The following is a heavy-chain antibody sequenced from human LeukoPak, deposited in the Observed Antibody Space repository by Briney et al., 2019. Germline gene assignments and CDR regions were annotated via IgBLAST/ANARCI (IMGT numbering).Heavy chain of an antibody. CDR2: IYSGGST. CDR3: ARDYGGSSPFDY. V-gene: IGHV3-53*01. J-gene: IGHJ4*02. D-gene: IGHD4-23*01. Sequence: GGSLRLSCAASGFTVSSNYMSWVRQAPGKGLEWVSVIYSGGSTYYADSVKGRFTISRDNAKNSLYLQMNSLRAEDTAVYYCARDYGGSSPFDYWGQGTLVTVSS. CDR1: GFTVSSNY.